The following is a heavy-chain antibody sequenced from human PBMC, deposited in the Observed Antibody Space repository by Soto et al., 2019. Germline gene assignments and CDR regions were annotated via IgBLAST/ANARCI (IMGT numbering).Heavy chain of an antibody. CDR1: GYTFTSYA. CDR2: ISAGNGNT. J-gene: IGHJ6*03. V-gene: IGHV1-3*01. D-gene: IGHD3-10*01. Sequence: GASVKVFCKASGYTFTSYAMHWVRQAPGQRLEWMGWISAGNGNTKYSQKFQGRVTITRDTSASTAYMELSSLRSEDTAVYYCARNGLLWFGEPHYYYMDVWGKGTTVTVSS. CDR3: ARNGLLWFGEPHYYYMDV.